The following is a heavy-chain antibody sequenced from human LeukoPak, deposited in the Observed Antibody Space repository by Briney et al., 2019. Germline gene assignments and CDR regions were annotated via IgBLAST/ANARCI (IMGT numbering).Heavy chain of an antibody. CDR3: AKAEEGWLRFFSHPLDY. Sequence: GGSLRLSRAASGFTFSSYAMSWVRQAPGKGLEWVSAISGSGGSTYYADSAKGRFTISRDNSKNTLYLQMNSLRAEDTAVYYCAKAEEGWLRFFSHPLDYWGQGTLVTVSS. D-gene: IGHD5-12*01. J-gene: IGHJ4*02. CDR2: ISGSGGST. V-gene: IGHV3-23*01. CDR1: GFTFSSYA.